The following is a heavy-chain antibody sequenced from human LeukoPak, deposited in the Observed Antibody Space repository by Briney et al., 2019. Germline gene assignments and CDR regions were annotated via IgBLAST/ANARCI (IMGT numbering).Heavy chain of an antibody. CDR1: GGSISSGDYY. V-gene: IGHV4-30-4*01. J-gene: IGHJ5*02. CDR2: MYYSGST. D-gene: IGHD3-22*01. CDR3: ARPYYYDSRIDP. Sequence: NTSQTLSLTCTVSGGSISSGDYYWSWIRQPPGKGLEWIAYMYYSGSTYYNPSLKSRVIMSADTSKNQLSLKLSSVTAADTAVYYCARPYYYDSRIDPWGQGILVTVSS.